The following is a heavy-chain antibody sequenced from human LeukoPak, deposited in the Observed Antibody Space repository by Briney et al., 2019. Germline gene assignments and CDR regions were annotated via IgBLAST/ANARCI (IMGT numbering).Heavy chain of an antibody. V-gene: IGHV4-39*01. J-gene: IGHJ4*02. CDR1: GGSLNISSYY. CDR2: IYCSGRT. Sequence: PSETLSLTCTVSGGSLNISSYYWGWIRQPPGKGLEWIGSIYCSGRTYYNPSLKIRVTIFVDTSKNQFSLKLSSVTAADTAVYFCARAYFSSSSCYFDYWGQGTLVTVSS. CDR3: ARAYFSSSSCYFDY. D-gene: IGHD2-15*01.